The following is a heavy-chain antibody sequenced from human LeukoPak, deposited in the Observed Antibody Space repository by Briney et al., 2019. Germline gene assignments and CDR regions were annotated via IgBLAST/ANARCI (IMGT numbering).Heavy chain of an antibody. CDR1: GGSFSGYY. Sequence: SETLSLTCAVYGGSFSGYYWNWIRQPPGKGLEWIGEINHSRSTNYHPSLKSRVTISVDMSKNQFSLKLSSVTAADTAVYYCARRLGRKFGERFYYYHYMDVWGKGTTVTISS. V-gene: IGHV4-34*01. CDR2: INHSRST. D-gene: IGHD3-10*01. J-gene: IGHJ6*03. CDR3: ARRLGRKFGERFYYYHYMDV.